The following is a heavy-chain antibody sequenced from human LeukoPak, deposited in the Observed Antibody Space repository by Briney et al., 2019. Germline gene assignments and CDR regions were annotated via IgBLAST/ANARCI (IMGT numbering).Heavy chain of an antibody. Sequence: GGSLRLSCAASGFTFSSYAMSWVRQAPGKGLEWVSAISGSGGSTYYADSVKGRFTISRDDSKNTLYLQMNSLRAEDTAVYYCAKDLGYYDSSGPAHYWGQGTLVTVSS. CDR1: GFTFSSYA. D-gene: IGHD3-22*01. CDR3: AKDLGYYDSSGPAHY. V-gene: IGHV3-23*01. J-gene: IGHJ4*02. CDR2: ISGSGGST.